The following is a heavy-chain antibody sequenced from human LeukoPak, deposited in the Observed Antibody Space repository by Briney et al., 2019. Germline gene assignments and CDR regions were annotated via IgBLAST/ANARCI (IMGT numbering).Heavy chain of an antibody. CDR1: GFTFSSYS. D-gene: IGHD4-17*01. J-gene: IGHJ3*02. CDR2: ISSSSSYI. V-gene: IGHV3-21*01. CDR3: ARDSPYGDYDAFDI. Sequence: GGSLRLSCAASGFTFSSYSMNWVRQAPGKGLEWVSSISSSSSYIYYADSVKGRFTISRDNAKNSLYLQMNSLRAEDTAVYYCARDSPYGDYDAFDIWGQGTMVTVSS.